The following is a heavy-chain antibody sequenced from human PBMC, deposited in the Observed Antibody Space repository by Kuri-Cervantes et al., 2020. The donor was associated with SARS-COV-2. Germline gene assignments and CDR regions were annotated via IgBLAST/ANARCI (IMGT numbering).Heavy chain of an antibody. CDR1: GYSFSNYG. Sequence: ASVKVSCKASGYSFSNYGISWVRQAPGQGLEWMGWISAYNGNTNYAQKFQGRVTMTRDTSISTAYMELSRLRSDDTAVYYCARERRGTYYYDSSGYYSGWFDPWGQGTLVTVSS. CDR3: ARERRGTYYYDSSGYYSGWFDP. J-gene: IGHJ5*02. D-gene: IGHD3-22*01. CDR2: ISAYNGNT. V-gene: IGHV1-18*01.